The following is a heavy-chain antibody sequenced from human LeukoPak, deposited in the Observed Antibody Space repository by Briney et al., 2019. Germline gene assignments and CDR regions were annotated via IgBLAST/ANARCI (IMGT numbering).Heavy chain of an antibody. D-gene: IGHD6-13*01. CDR3: AGDSIAAAQRVDY. Sequence: SETLSLTCAVYGGSFSGYYWSWIRQPPGEGLEWIGEINHSGSTNYNPSLKSRVTISVDTSKNQFSLKLSSVTAADTAVYYCAGDSIAAAQRVDYWGQGTLVTVSS. J-gene: IGHJ4*02. V-gene: IGHV4-34*01. CDR2: INHSGST. CDR1: GGSFSGYY.